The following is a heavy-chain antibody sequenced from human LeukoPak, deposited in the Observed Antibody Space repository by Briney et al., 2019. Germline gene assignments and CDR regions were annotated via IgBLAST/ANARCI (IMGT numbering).Heavy chain of an antibody. CDR1: GGSISSFY. D-gene: IGHD6-19*01. CDR3: ARRPRSSGWYNWFDP. J-gene: IGHJ5*02. Sequence: SETLSLTCTVSGGSISSFYWSWIRQPPGKGLEWIGRIYTSGTTHYNPSLKSRVTMSVDTSKNQFSLNLSSVTAADTAVYYCARRPRSSGWYNWFDPWGQGTLVTVSS. CDR2: IYTSGTT. V-gene: IGHV4-4*07.